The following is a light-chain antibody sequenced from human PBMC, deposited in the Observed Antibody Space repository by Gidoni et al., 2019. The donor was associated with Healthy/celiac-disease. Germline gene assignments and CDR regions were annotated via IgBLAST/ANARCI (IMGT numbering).Light chain of an antibody. J-gene: IGKJ1*01. V-gene: IGKV1-5*03. CDR3: QQPWT. CDR2: KAS. CDR1: QSISSW. Sequence: DIQMTQSPSTLSASVGDRVTITCRASQSISSWLAWYQQKPGKVPKLLIYKASSLESGVPSRFSGSRSGTEFTLTISSLQPDDFATYYCQQPWTFGQXTKVEIK.